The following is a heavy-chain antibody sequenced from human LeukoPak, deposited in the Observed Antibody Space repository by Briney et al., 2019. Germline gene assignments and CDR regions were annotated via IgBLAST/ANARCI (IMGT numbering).Heavy chain of an antibody. CDR2: ISYDGSNK. V-gene: IGHV3-30*18. D-gene: IGHD3-16*01. J-gene: IGHJ4*02. Sequence: GRSLRLSCAASGFTFSSYGMHWVRQAPGKGLEWVAVISYDGSNKYYADPVKGRFTISRDNSKNTLCLQMNSLRAEDTAVYYCANLGNYWGQGTLVTVSS. CDR3: ANLGNY. CDR1: GFTFSSYG.